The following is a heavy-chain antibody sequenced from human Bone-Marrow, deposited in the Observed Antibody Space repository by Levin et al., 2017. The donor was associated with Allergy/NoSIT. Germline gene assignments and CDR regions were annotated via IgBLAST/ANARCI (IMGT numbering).Heavy chain of an antibody. D-gene: IGHD4-17*01. CDR2: ISSSSSYT. CDR3: ARGGADYGDYYDYYMDV. V-gene: IGHV3-11*05. CDR1: GFTFSDYY. J-gene: IGHJ6*03. Sequence: PGGSLRLSCAASGFTFSDYYMSWIRQAPGKGLEWVSYISSSSSYTNYADSVKGRFTISRDNAKNSLYLQMNSLRAEDTAVYYCARGGADYGDYYDYYMDVWGKGTTVTVSS.